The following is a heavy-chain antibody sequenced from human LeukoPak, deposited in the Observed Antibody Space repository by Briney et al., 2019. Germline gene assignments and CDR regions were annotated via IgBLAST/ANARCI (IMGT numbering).Heavy chain of an antibody. D-gene: IGHD6-19*01. J-gene: IGHJ5*02. CDR3: AKDLYGGGWYNYFDP. V-gene: IGHV3-30*18. CDR2: ISYDGKSQ. Sequence: GGSLRLSCAASGFSCSNYGMHWVRRAPGKGLEWVAMISYDGKSQHYGDSVKGRFTISRDNSKNTVYLQMNSLRPEDSAMYYCAKDLYGGGWYNYFDPWGQGTRVTVSS. CDR1: GFSCSNYG.